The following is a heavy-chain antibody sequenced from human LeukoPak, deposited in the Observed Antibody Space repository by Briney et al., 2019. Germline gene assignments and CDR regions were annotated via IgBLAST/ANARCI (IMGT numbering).Heavy chain of an antibody. Sequence: QSGGSLRLSCAASGFTFSSYAMSWVRQAPGKGLEWVSYISSSGSTIYYADSVKGRFTISRDNAKNSLYLQMNSLRAEDTAVYYCASLNGDYDGMDVWGQGTTVTVSS. CDR2: ISSSGSTI. CDR1: GFTFSSYA. V-gene: IGHV3-48*04. J-gene: IGHJ6*02. CDR3: ASLNGDYDGMDV. D-gene: IGHD4-17*01.